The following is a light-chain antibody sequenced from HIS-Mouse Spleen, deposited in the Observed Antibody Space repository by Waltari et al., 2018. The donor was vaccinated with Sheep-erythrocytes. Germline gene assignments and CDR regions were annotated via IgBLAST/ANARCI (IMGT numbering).Light chain of an antibody. CDR2: GGS. CDR1: SSDVGRYNL. Sequence: QSALTQPASVSGSPGPSITISCTGTSSDVGRYNLVSWYQQHPGKAPKLMIYGGSKRPSGVSNRFSGSKSGNTASLTISGLQAEDEADYYCCSYAGSSTPWVFGGGTKLTVL. J-gene: IGLJ3*02. V-gene: IGLV2-23*01. CDR3: CSYAGSSTPWV.